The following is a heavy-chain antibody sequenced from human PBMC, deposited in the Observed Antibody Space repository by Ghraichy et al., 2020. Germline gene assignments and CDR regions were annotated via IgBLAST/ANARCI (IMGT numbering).Heavy chain of an antibody. J-gene: IGHJ4*02. Sequence: SETLSLTCTVSGGSVSSDNYYWSWIRQPPGKGLEWIGNIYNSGSTNYNPSLKSRVTISADTSKNQFSLKLSSVTAADTAVYYCARGYGGNIPNFDYWGQGTLVTVSS. D-gene: IGHD4-23*01. CDR1: GGSVSSDNYY. CDR2: IYNSGST. V-gene: IGHV4-61*01. CDR3: ARGYGGNIPNFDY.